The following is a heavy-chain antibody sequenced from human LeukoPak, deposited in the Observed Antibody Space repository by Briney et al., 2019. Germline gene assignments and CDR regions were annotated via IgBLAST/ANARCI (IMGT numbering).Heavy chain of an antibody. D-gene: IGHD3-10*01. J-gene: IGHJ5*01. V-gene: IGHV1-2*04. Sequence: ASVKVSCKASGYTFTGYYMHWVRQAPGQGLEWMGWINPNSGGTNYAQKFQGWVTMTRDTSISTAYMELSRLRSDDTAVYYCARDGQSSGSYPWFDPWGQGTTVTVSS. CDR3: ARDGQSSGSYPWFDP. CDR2: INPNSGGT. CDR1: GYTFTGYY.